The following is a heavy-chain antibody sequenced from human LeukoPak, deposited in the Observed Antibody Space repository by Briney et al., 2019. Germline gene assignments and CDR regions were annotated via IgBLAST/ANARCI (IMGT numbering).Heavy chain of an antibody. CDR1: GYLISNGYY. Sequence: KPSETLSLTCTVSGYLISNGYYWGWIRQPPGKGLEWIGYIYYSGSTNYNPSLKSRVTISVDTSKNQFSLKLSSVTAADTAVYYCARRYCSGGSCYSGFDYWGQGTLVTVSS. V-gene: IGHV4-61*01. D-gene: IGHD2-15*01. CDR2: IYYSGST. J-gene: IGHJ4*02. CDR3: ARRYCSGGSCYSGFDY.